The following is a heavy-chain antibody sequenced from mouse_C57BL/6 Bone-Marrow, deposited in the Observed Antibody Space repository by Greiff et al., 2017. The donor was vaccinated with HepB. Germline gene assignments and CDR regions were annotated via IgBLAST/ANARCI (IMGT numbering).Heavy chain of an antibody. J-gene: IGHJ1*03. CDR1: GYTFTNYW. D-gene: IGHD2-1*01. CDR3: ARGTLLLYWYFDV. V-gene: IGHV1-63*01. CDR2: IYPGGGYT. Sequence: QVQLQQSRAELVRPGTSVKMSCKASGYTFTNYWIGWAKQRPGHGLEWIGDIYPGGGYTNYNEKFKGKATLTADKSSSTAYMQFSSLTSEDSAIYYCARGTLLLYWYFDVWGTGTTVTVSS.